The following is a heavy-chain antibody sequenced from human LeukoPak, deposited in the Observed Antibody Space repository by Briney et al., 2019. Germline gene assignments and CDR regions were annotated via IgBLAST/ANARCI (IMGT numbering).Heavy chain of an antibody. V-gene: IGHV1-8*01. J-gene: IGHJ4*02. CDR1: GYTFTSHD. D-gene: IGHD1-7*01. CDR3: ARALWNSGGYYFDY. Sequence: ASVKVSCKASGYTFTSHDINWVRQATGQGLEWMGWMNPNSGNTGYAQKFQGRVTMTRNTSISTAYMELSSLRSEDTAVYYCARALWNSGGYYFDYWGQGTLVTVSS. CDR2: MNPNSGNT.